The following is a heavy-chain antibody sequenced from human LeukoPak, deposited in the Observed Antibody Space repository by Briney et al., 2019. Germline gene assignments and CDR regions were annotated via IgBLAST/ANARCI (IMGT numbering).Heavy chain of an antibody. CDR1: GGTFSSYA. V-gene: IGHV1-46*01. J-gene: IGHJ4*02. D-gene: IGHD2-15*01. CDR2: INPSGGST. CDR3: ARGRKVVADFDY. Sequence: ASVKVSCKASGGTFSSYAISWVRQAPGQGLEWMGIINPSGGSTSYAQKFQGRVTMTRDTSTSTVYMELSSLRSEDTAVYYCARGRKVVADFDYWGQGTLVTVSS.